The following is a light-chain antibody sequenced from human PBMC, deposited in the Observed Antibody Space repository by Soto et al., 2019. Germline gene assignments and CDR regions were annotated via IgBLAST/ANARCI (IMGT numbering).Light chain of an antibody. CDR2: DAS. J-gene: IGKJ1*01. Sequence: DIRMTQSPSTLSASVGDRVTITCRASQSDSSWLAWYQQKPGKAPKLLIYDASSLESGVPSRFSGSGSATEFTLTISSLQPDDSATYYCQQYNTLGTFGQGTKVEIK. V-gene: IGKV1-5*01. CDR3: QQYNTLGT. CDR1: QSDSSW.